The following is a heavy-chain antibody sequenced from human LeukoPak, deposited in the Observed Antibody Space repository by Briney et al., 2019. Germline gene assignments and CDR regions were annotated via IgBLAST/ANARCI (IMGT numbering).Heavy chain of an antibody. CDR3: ARGFRNGPFDC. D-gene: IGHD2-8*01. CDR1: GFTFRNYN. CDR2: ISESSSFI. Sequence: PRGSLRLSCAASGFTFRNYNMNWVRQAPGKGLEWVSSISESSSFIQYADSLKGRFTISRDNAKNSHFLQMNSLRVEDTALYYCARGFRNGPFDCWGQGTLVTVSS. J-gene: IGHJ4*02. V-gene: IGHV3-21*04.